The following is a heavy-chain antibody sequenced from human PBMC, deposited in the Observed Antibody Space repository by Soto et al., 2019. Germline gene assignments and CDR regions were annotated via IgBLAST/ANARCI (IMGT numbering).Heavy chain of an antibody. J-gene: IGHJ6*02. Sequence: QVQLHQWGAGLLKPSETLSLTCAVSGGSFTGYFWTCIRQSPGKGLEWVGEITHRGRTSYEPSLKSRLTISLDKTHLSRKLVSVTAADSGVYYCARARRGYRYGMDVWGQGTTVIVSS. D-gene: IGHD2-15*01. CDR3: ARARRGYRYGMDV. V-gene: IGHV4-34*01. CDR2: ITHRGRT. CDR1: GGSFTGYF.